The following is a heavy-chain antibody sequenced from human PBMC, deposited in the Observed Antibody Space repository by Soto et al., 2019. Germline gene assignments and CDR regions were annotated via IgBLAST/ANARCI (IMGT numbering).Heavy chain of an antibody. CDR3: ARATSAGNGRRVDV. CDR1: GYTFTTYY. CDR2: INPSGGST. J-gene: IGHJ6*02. Sequence: QVQLVQSGTEVKEPGASVSLSCKASGYTFTTYYIHWVRQAPGQGLEWMGMINPSGGSTTYEQNSQGRVTMTRDTSTSTVYMDLNSLRSDDTAVYYCARATSAGNGRRVDVWGQGTTVTVSS. V-gene: IGHV1-46*01. D-gene: IGHD6-13*01.